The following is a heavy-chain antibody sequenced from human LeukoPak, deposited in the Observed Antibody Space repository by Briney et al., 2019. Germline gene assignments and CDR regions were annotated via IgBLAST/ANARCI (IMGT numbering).Heavy chain of an antibody. CDR2: INPSGGST. CDR3: ARGLRDFPAFDS. Sequence: ASVKVSCKASGGTFSSYAISWVRQAPGQGLEWMGIINPSGGSTSYAQKFQGRVTMTRDMSTSTVYMELSSLRSEDTAVYYCARGLRDFPAFDSWGQGTLVTVSS. J-gene: IGHJ4*02. D-gene: IGHD2-2*01. CDR1: GGTFSSYA. V-gene: IGHV1-46*01.